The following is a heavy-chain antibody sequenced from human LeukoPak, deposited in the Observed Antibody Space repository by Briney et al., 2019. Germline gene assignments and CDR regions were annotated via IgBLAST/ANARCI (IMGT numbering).Heavy chain of an antibody. CDR3: ARDYAKLGYCSGSSCPDAFDV. CDR2: ISGSSTYI. V-gene: IGHV3-21*01. D-gene: IGHD2-2*03. CDR1: GFTFSIYT. Sequence: SGGSLRLSCAASGFTFSIYTMNWVRQAPGKGLEWVSSISGSSTYIYYADSVKGRFTISRDNAKNSLYLQMNSLRAEDTAVYYCARDYAKLGYCSGSSCPDAFDVWGQGTMVTVSS. J-gene: IGHJ3*01.